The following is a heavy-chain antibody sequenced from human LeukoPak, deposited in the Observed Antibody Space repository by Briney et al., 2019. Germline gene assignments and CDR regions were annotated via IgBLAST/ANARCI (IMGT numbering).Heavy chain of an antibody. CDR2: ISAYNGNT. CDR1: GYTFTSYG. Sequence: GASVKVSCKASGYTFTSYGISWVRQAPGQGLEWMGWISAYNGNTNYAQKLQGRVTMTTDTSTSTAYMELRSLRSDDTAVYYCARVLQWELLSPVAAFDIWGQGTMVTVSS. D-gene: IGHD1-26*01. CDR3: ARVLQWELLSPVAAFDI. V-gene: IGHV1-18*01. J-gene: IGHJ3*02.